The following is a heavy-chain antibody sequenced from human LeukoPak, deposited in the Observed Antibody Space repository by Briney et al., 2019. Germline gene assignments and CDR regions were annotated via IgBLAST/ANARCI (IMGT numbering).Heavy chain of an antibody. CDR2: TYYSGST. J-gene: IGHJ5*02. Sequence: SETLSLTCTVSGGSISNYYWSWIRQPPGKGLEWIGFTYYSGSTTYNPSLKSRATISVDTSKNQFSLKLSSVTAADTAVYYCARGTMMVGPWGQGTLVTVSS. CDR1: GGSISNYY. V-gene: IGHV4-59*01. CDR3: ARGTMMVGP. D-gene: IGHD3-22*01.